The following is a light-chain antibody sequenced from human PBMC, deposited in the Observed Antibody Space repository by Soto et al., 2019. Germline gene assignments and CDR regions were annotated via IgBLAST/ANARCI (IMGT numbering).Light chain of an antibody. Sequence: QSVLTQPPSVSGAPGQRVTISCTGSSSNIGAGDDGHWYQQLPGTAPKLLIYGNSNRPSGVPDRFSGSKSGTSASLAITGRQAEDEGDYYCQSYDSSLSGYVVFGGGTKRPVL. CDR2: GNS. CDR1: SSNIGAGDD. V-gene: IGLV1-40*01. CDR3: QSYDSSLSGYVV. J-gene: IGLJ2*01.